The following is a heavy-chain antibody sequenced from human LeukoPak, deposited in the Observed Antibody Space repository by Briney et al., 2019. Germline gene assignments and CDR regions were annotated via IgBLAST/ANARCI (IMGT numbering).Heavy chain of an antibody. Sequence: GGSLRLSCVASGFTFSSYALNWVRQTPGKGLEWVSTISGSGASTYYADAVRGRFTISRDNSRNTLQLQKNSLRAEDTAVYYCARERTSGWDAFDTWGQGTLVTVSS. CDR2: ISGSGAST. CDR3: ARERTSGWDAFDT. CDR1: GFTFSSYA. J-gene: IGHJ5*02. V-gene: IGHV3-23*01. D-gene: IGHD6-19*01.